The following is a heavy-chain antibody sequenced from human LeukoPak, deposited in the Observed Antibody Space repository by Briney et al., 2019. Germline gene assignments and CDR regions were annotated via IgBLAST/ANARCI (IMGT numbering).Heavy chain of an antibody. D-gene: IGHD6-19*01. CDR2: IGINQNYI. J-gene: IGHJ3*02. CDR3: AKACGWYEGGAFDI. V-gene: IGHV3-21*04. Sequence: GGSLRLSCAVSGFNFRTYNMNWIRQAPGKGLEWVSSIGINQNYIYYADSVKGRFTISRDNAKNSIHLQMNSLRAEDTAVYYCAKACGWYEGGAFDIWGQGTMVTVSS. CDR1: GFNFRTYN.